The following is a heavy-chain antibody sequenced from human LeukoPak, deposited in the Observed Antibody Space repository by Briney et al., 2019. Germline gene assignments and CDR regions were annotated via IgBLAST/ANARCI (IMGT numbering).Heavy chain of an antibody. CDR2: INPNSGGT. CDR1: GYTFTGYY. Sequence: ASVKVSCKASGYTFTGYYMHWVRQAPGQGLEWMGWINPNSGGTNYAQKFQGRFTMTRDTSISTAYMELSRLRSDDTAVYYCARTARLARYYMDVWGKGTTVTVSS. V-gene: IGHV1-2*02. D-gene: IGHD2-21*01. J-gene: IGHJ6*03. CDR3: ARTARLARYYMDV.